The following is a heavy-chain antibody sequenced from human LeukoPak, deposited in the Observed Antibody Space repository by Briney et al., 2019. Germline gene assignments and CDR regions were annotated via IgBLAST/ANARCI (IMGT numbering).Heavy chain of an antibody. CDR1: GFTIENHV. CDR2: QSGSGHNT. V-gene: IGHV3-23*01. D-gene: IGHD3-10*01. CDR3: ATDWTLRGVPTFFDP. Sequence: GGSLRLSCEASGFTIENHVMTWVRQAPGKGPEWVASQSGSGHNTYYSESVRGRFAISRDNSKNTVFLQMNSLRVEDTAIYYCATDWTLRGVPTFFDPWGQGTVVSVSS. J-gene: IGHJ5*02.